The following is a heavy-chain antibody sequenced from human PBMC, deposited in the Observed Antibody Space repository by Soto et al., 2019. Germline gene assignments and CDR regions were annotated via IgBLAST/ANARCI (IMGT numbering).Heavy chain of an antibody. V-gene: IGHV3-23*01. CDR2: ISGSGGST. CDR1: GFTFSSYA. CDR3: AKVDDTMIVVVITTLDY. J-gene: IGHJ4*02. Sequence: GGSLRLSCAASGFTFSSYAMSWVRQAPGKGLEWVSAISGSGGSTYYADSVKGRFTISRDNSKNTLYLQMNSLRAEDTAVYYCAKVDDTMIVVVITTLDYWGQGTLVTAPQ. D-gene: IGHD3-22*01.